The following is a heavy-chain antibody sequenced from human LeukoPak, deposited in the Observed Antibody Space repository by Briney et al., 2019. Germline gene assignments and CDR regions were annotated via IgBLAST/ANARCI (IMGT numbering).Heavy chain of an antibody. V-gene: IGHV1-2*06. CDR3: AGTFGVVKDYYYYYMDV. CDR2: INPNSGGT. J-gene: IGHJ6*03. CDR1: GYTFTGYY. D-gene: IGHD3-3*01. Sequence: ASVKGSCKASGYTFTGYYMHWVRQAPGQGLEWMGRINPNSGGTNYAQKFQGRVTMTRDTSISTAYMELSRLRSDDTAVYYCAGTFGVVKDYYYYYMDVWGKGTTVTVSS.